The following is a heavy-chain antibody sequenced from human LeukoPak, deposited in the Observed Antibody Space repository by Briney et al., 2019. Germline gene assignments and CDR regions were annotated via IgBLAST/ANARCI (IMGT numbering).Heavy chain of an antibody. V-gene: IGHV3-30*02. CDR2: IRYDGSNK. J-gene: IGHJ4*02. CDR3: ARRIVGPSSGGDY. Sequence: GGSLRLTCAASGFTFSSYGMHWVCQAPGKGLEWVAFIRYDGSNKYYADSVKGRFTISRDSSKNTLYLQMNSLRADDTAVYYCARRIVGPSSGGDYWGQGTPVTVSS. D-gene: IGHD1-26*01. CDR1: GFTFSSYG.